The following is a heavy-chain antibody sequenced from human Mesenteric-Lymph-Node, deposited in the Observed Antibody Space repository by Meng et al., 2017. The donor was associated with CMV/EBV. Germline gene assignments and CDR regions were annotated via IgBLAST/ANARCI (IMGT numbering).Heavy chain of an antibody. Sequence: SGGSVSRGSYYLSWLRPPPGKGMELIGYIYYSGGTNYNPSLKSRVTISVDTSKNQFSLKLSSVTAADTAVYYCARGGWGTSRYFDYWGQGTLVTVSS. CDR3: ARGGWGTSRYFDY. V-gene: IGHV4-61*01. J-gene: IGHJ4*02. CDR1: GGSVSRGSYY. D-gene: IGHD3-16*01. CDR2: IYYSGGT.